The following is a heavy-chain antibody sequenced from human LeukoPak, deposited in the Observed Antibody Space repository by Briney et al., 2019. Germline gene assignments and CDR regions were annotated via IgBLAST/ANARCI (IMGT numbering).Heavy chain of an antibody. CDR3: AKKAVGTSTGGPFDY. CDR2: ISDSGSST. Sequence: PGGSLRLSCAASGFTFSAYAMSWVRQAPGKGLEWVSAISDSGSSTYYADSVKGRFTISRDNSKDTLYLQMNSLKAEDTAVYYCAKKAVGTSTGGPFDYWGQGTLVIVSS. J-gene: IGHJ4*02. D-gene: IGHD1-26*01. CDR1: GFTFSAYA. V-gene: IGHV3-23*01.